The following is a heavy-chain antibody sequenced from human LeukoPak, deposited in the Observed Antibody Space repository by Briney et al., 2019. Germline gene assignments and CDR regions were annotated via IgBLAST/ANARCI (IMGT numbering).Heavy chain of an antibody. Sequence: ASVKVSCTVSGYTLTVLSMHWERQAPGKGLEWMGGFDPEDGETIYAQKFQGRVTMTEDTSTDTAYMELSSLRSEDTAVYYCATAYSSGWLACDYWGQGTLVTVSS. D-gene: IGHD6-19*01. J-gene: IGHJ4*02. CDR1: GYTLTVLS. CDR2: FDPEDGET. CDR3: ATAYSSGWLACDY. V-gene: IGHV1-24*01.